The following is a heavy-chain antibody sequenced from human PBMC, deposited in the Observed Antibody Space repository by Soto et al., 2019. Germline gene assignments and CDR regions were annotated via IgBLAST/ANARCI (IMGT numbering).Heavy chain of an antibody. CDR1: GFTFSSYA. D-gene: IGHD1-26*01. CDR3: ARGSSLFDY. V-gene: IGHV3-30-3*01. J-gene: IGHJ4*02. CDR2: ISYDGSNK. Sequence: QVQLVESGGGVVQPGRSLRLSCAASGFTFSSYAMHWVRQAPGKGLEWVAVISYDGSNKYYADSVKGRFTISRDNSKNTLYLQMNSLRAEDTAVYYCARGSSLFDYWGQGTLVTVSS.